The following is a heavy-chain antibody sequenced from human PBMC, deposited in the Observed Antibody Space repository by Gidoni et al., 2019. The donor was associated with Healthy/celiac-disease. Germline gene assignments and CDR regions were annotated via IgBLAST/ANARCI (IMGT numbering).Heavy chain of an antibody. CDR3: AKDDGAYCGGDCYSDFDY. Sequence: EVQLLESGGGLVQPGGSLRLSCAASGFTFSSYAMSWVRQAPGKGLEWVSAISGSGGSTYYADSVKGRFTISRDNSKNTLYLQMNSLRAEDTAVYYCAKDDGAYCGGDCYSDFDYWGQGTLVTVSS. CDR1: GFTFSSYA. D-gene: IGHD2-21*02. CDR2: ISGSGGST. J-gene: IGHJ4*02. V-gene: IGHV3-23*01.